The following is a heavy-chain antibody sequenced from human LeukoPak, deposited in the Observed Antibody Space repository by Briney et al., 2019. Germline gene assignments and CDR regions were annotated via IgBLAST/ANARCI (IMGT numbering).Heavy chain of an antibody. CDR2: IYYSGST. CDR3: ARVGVTAIPVHYYGMDV. Sequence: SETLSLTCTVSGGSISSSSYYWGWIRQPPGKGLEWIGSIYYSGSTYYNPSLKSRVTISVDTSKNQFSLKLSSVTAADTAVYYCARVGVTAIPVHYYGMDVWGQGTTVTVSS. CDR1: GGSISSSSYY. D-gene: IGHD2-21*02. J-gene: IGHJ6*02. V-gene: IGHV4-39*07.